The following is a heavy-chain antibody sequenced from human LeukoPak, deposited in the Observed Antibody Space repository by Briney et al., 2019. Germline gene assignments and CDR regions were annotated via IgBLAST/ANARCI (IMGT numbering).Heavy chain of an antibody. Sequence: GGSLRLPCAASGFTFSSYAMSWVRQAPGKGLEWVSAISDSGGSTYYADSVKGRFTISRDNSKNTLYLQMNSLRAEDTAVYYCARHNTSWYRIDYWGQGTLVTVSS. V-gene: IGHV3-23*01. D-gene: IGHD6-13*01. CDR3: ARHNTSWYRIDY. CDR1: GFTFSSYA. CDR2: ISDSGGST. J-gene: IGHJ4*02.